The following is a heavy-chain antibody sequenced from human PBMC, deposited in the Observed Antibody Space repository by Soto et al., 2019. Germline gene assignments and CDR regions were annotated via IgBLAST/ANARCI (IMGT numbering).Heavy chain of an antibody. CDR2: IYHSGST. J-gene: IGHJ5*02. V-gene: IGHV4-38-2*02. CDR3: ARDLYYDFWSTPNWFDP. CDR1: GYSISSGYY. D-gene: IGHD3-3*01. Sequence: SETLSLTCAVSGYSISSGYYWGWIRQPPGKGLEWIGSIYHSGSTYYNPSLKSRVTISVDTSKNQFSLKLSSVTAADTAVYYCARDLYYDFWSTPNWFDPWGQGTLVTVSS.